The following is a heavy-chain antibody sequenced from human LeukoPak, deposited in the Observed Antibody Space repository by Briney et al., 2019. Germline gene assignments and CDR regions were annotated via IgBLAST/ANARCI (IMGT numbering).Heavy chain of an antibody. CDR3: SEGASDAFDI. J-gene: IGHJ3*02. CDR2: IYYSGST. Sequence: SETLSLTCTVSGGSISSSSYYWGWIRQPPGKGLEWIGSIYYSGSTYYNPSLKSRVTISVDTSKNQFSLRLSSVTAADTAVYYCSEGASDAFDIWGQGTMVTVSS. V-gene: IGHV4-39*01. CDR1: GGSISSSSYY.